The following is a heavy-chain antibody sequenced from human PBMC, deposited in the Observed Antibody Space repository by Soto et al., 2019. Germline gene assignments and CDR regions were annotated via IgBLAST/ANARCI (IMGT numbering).Heavy chain of an antibody. V-gene: IGHV4-34*01. J-gene: IGHJ2*01. D-gene: IGHD4-17*01. CDR2: INHSGST. Sequence: SETLSLTCAVYGGSFSGYYWSWIRQPPGKGLEWIGEINHSGSTNYNPSLKSRVTISVDTSKNQFSLKLSSVTAADTAVYYCARAGYGPRGCAAYYSYFDHWGRGTLVTVSS. CDR1: GGSFSGYY. CDR3: ARAGYGPRGCAAYYSYFDH.